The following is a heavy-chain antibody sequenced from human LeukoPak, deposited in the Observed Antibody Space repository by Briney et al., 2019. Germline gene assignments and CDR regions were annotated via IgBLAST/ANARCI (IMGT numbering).Heavy chain of an antibody. CDR3: TRDEGDIVVVPADYVDF. D-gene: IGHD2-2*01. V-gene: IGHV3-49*03. CDR2: IRSKSYGGTT. J-gene: IGHJ4*02. CDR1: GFTFGDYA. Sequence: PGGSLRLSCTAPGFTFGDYAMSWFRQAPGKGLEWVGFIRSKSYGGTTEYAASVKGRFTISRDDSKSIAYLQMNSLKTEDTAVYFCTRDEGDIVVVPADYVDFWGQGTLVTVSS.